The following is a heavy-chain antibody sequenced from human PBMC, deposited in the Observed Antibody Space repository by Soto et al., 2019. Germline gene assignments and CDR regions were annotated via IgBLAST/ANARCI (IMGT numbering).Heavy chain of an antibody. J-gene: IGHJ6*02. D-gene: IGHD2-2*02. V-gene: IGHV1-18*01. Sequence: ASVKVSCKASGYTFTSYGISWVRQAPGQGLEWMGWISAYNGNTNYAQKLQGRVTMTTDTSTSTAYMELRSLRSDDTAVYYCARDFVVVPAAIPYYHYGMDVWGQGTTVTVSS. CDR2: ISAYNGNT. CDR1: GYTFTSYG. CDR3: ARDFVVVPAAIPYYHYGMDV.